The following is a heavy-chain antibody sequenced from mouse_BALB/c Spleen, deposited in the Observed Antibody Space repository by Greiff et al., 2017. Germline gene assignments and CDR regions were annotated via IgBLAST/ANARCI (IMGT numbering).Heavy chain of an antibody. CDR3: ARKRGVTFYYAMDY. J-gene: IGHJ4*01. Sequence: VQLQQSGPGLVQPSQSLSITCTVSGFSLTSYGVHWVRQSPGKGLEWLGVIWSGGSTDYNAAFISRLSISKDNSKSQVFFKMNSLQANDTAIYYCARKRGVTFYYAMDYWGQGTSVTVSS. V-gene: IGHV2-2*02. D-gene: IGHD2-1*01. CDR2: IWSGGST. CDR1: GFSLTSYG.